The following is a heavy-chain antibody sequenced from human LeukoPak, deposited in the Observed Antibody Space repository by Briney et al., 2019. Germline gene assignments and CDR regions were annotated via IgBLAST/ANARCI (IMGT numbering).Heavy chain of an antibody. D-gene: IGHD3-3*01. V-gene: IGHV4-34*01. CDR1: GGSFSGYY. CDR2: INHSGCT. Sequence: SETLSLTCAVYGGSFSGYYWSWIRQPPGKGLEWIGEINHSGCTNYNPSLKSRVTISVDTSKNQFSLKLSSVTAADTAVYYCARGVYDFWSGYSFGYWGQGTLVTVSS. J-gene: IGHJ4*02. CDR3: ARGVYDFWSGYSFGY.